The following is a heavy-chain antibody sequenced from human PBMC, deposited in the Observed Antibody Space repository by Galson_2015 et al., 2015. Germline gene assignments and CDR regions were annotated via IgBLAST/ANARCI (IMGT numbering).Heavy chain of an antibody. CDR1: GFTFSDYN. V-gene: IGHV3-21*01. CDR3: AGEPNYDIMTGYLEY. J-gene: IGHJ4*02. Sequence: LRLSCAASGFTFSDYNMNRVRQAPGKGLEWVSSITSNSGYKSYADSVRGRFTVSRDNAKNSLYLQMNSLRGDDSAVYYCAGEPNYDIMTGYLEYWGQGMLVTVSS. CDR2: ITSNSGYK. D-gene: IGHD3-9*01.